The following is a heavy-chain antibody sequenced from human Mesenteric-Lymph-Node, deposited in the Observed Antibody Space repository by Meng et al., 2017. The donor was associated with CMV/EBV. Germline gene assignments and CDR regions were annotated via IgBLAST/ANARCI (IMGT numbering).Heavy chain of an antibody. V-gene: IGHV4-59*12. CDR2: IYYTGST. CDR1: GGSIGSYY. D-gene: IGHD2-2*01. J-gene: IGHJ6*02. CDR3: ARDVIVVVPAAMALYYYYGMDV. Sequence: SETLSLTCTVSGGSIGSYYWTWIRQPPGKGLEYIGYIYYTGSTSYNPSLKSRVTMSLDTSKNQFSLKLSSVTAADTAVYYCARDVIVVVPAAMALYYYYGMDVWGQGTTVTVSS.